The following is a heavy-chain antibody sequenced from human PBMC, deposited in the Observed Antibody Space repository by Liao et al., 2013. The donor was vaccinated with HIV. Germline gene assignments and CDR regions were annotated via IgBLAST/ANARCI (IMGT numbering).Heavy chain of an antibody. CDR1: GGSISSYY. CDR3: ARDPVDTARMYYFDY. CDR2: IYYSGST. D-gene: IGHD5-18*01. Sequence: QVQLQESGPGLVKPSETLSLTCTVSGGSISSYYWSWIRQPPGKGLEWIGYIYYSGSTYYNPSLKSRVTISVDTSKNQFSLKLSSVTAADTAVYYCARDPVDTARMYYFDYWGQGTLVTVSS. J-gene: IGHJ4*02. V-gene: IGHV4-30-4*08.